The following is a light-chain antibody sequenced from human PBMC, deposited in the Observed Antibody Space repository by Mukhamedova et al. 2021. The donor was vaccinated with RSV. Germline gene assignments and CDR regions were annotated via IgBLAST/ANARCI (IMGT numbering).Light chain of an antibody. CDR3: QQYYDYST. CDR2: KAS. J-gene: IGKJ1*01. V-gene: IGKV1-5*03. Sequence: WYQRRVHGKAPKLLIYKASSLESGVPSRFSGSGSGTEFTLTIGGLQPDDFATYYSQQYYDYSTFGQGTKVEIK.